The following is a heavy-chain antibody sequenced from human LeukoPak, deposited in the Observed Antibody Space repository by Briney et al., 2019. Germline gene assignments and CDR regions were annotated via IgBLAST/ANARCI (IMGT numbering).Heavy chain of an antibody. V-gene: IGHV1-3*01. Sequence: ASVKVSCKASGYTFTSYAMHWVRQAPGQRLEWMGWINAGNGNTKYSQKFQGRVTITRDTSASTAYMELSSLRSEDTAVYYCARGAYYYDSSGSLYYWGQGTLVTSPQ. CDR2: INAGNGNT. D-gene: IGHD3-22*01. J-gene: IGHJ4*02. CDR1: GYTFTSYA. CDR3: ARGAYYYDSSGSLYY.